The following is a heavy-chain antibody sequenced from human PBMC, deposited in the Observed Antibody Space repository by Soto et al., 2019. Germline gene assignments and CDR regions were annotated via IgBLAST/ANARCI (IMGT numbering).Heavy chain of an antibody. J-gene: IGHJ4*02. V-gene: IGHV1-69*01. CDR3: ARVGPAHYYDSSGYYSPLDY. CDR1: GDTFSSYA. Sequence: QVQLVQSGAEVKKPGSSVKVSCKASGDTFSSYAINWVRQAPGQGLEWMGGINPMFGTANYAQKVKGRVTITAGESTSTVYMELSSLRSEDTAVYYCARVGPAHYYDSSGYYSPLDYWGQGTLVTVSS. D-gene: IGHD3-22*01. CDR2: INPMFGTA.